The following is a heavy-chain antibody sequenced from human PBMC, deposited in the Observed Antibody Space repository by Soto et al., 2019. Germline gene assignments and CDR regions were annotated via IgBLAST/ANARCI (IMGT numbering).Heavy chain of an antibody. J-gene: IGHJ4*02. CDR3: AREVVEAATVDY. V-gene: IGHV4-30-4*01. Sequence: QVQLQESGPGLVKPSQPLSLTCTVSGGSVSSGDYYWSWIRQPPGKGLEWIGYIYYGGSTYFNPSLKSRVIISVDTSKNQFSLRLSSVTAADTAVYYCAREVVEAATVDYWGQGTLVTVSS. CDR1: GGSVSSGDYY. D-gene: IGHD2-15*01. CDR2: IYYGGST.